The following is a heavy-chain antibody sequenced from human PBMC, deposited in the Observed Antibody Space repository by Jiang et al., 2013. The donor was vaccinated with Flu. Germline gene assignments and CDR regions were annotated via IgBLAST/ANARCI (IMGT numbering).Heavy chain of an antibody. J-gene: IGHJ3*02. CDR3: ARQDSFQRTQAFDI. CDR2: IYPGDSDT. Sequence: IIYPGDSDTRYSPSFQGQVTISADKSISTAYLQWSSLKASDTAMYYCARQDSFQRTQAFDIWGQGTMVTVSS. V-gene: IGHV5-51*01. D-gene: IGHD2-2*01.